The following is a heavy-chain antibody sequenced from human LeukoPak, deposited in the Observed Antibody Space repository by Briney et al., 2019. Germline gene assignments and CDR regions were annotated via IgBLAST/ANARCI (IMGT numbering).Heavy chain of an antibody. CDR1: IGSINSYY. J-gene: IGHJ4*01. CDR2: IYTSGTT. D-gene: IGHD1-26*01. CDR3: GRQGYTASYYFLDY. V-gene: IGHV4-4*07. Sequence: KPSETLSLTCTVSIGSINSYYWGWVRQPAGKGLEWIGRIYTSGTTKYSPSLKSRLSMSVDTSKNQFSLRLRSVTAADTAVYYCGRQGYTASYYFLDYWSHGTVVTVSS.